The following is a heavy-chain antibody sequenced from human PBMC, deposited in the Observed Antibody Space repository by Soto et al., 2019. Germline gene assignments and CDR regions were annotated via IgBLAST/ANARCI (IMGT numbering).Heavy chain of an antibody. V-gene: IGHV1-2*04. CDR2: INPNSGGT. D-gene: IGHD1-26*01. Sequence: QVQLVQSGAEVKKPGASVKVSCKASGYTFTGYYMHWVRQAPGQGLEWMGWINPNSGGTNYAQKFQGWVTMTRDTSISTAYMELSRLRSDDTAVYYCARDFPSLYSGSYGGSGMDVWGQGTTVTVSS. CDR1: GYTFTGYY. CDR3: ARDFPSLYSGSYGGSGMDV. J-gene: IGHJ6*02.